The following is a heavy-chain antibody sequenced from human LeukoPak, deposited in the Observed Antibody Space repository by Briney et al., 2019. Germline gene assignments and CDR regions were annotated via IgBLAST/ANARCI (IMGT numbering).Heavy chain of an antibody. Sequence: SVKVSCKASGYTFTSYYMHWVRQAPGQGLEWMGGIIPIFGTANYAQKFQGRVTITADESTSTAYMELSSLRSEDTAVYYCCGGGWKKPFDYWGQGTLVTVSS. V-gene: IGHV1-69*13. D-gene: IGHD2-21*01. CDR1: GYTFTSYY. CDR2: IIPIFGTA. J-gene: IGHJ4*02. CDR3: CGGGWKKPFDY.